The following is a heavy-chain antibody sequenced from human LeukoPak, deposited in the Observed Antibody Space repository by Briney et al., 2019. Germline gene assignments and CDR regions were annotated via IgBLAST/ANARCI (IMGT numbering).Heavy chain of an antibody. CDR3: ASDYYYYMDV. CDR1: GGSISSYY. V-gene: IGHV4-4*07. CDR2: IYTSGST. Sequence: SETLSLTCTVSGGSISSYYWSWIRQPAGKGLEWIGRIYTSGSTNYNPSLKSRVIMSGDTSKNQFSLKLSSVTAADTAVYYCASDYYYYMDVWGNGTTVTVSS. J-gene: IGHJ6*03.